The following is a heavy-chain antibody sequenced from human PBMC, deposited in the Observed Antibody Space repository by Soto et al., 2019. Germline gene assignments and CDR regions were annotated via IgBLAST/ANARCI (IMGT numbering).Heavy chain of an antibody. Sequence: VSVKVSCKASGYTFTSDYMHWVRQAPGQGLEWMGIINPSGGSTSYAQKFQGRVTMTRDTSTSTVYMELSSLRSEDTAVYYCARAYSSSSGSPTPMDVWGKGTTVTVSS. CDR1: GYTFTSDY. CDR2: INPSGGST. J-gene: IGHJ6*03. CDR3: ARAYSSSSGSPTPMDV. D-gene: IGHD6-6*01. V-gene: IGHV1-46*03.